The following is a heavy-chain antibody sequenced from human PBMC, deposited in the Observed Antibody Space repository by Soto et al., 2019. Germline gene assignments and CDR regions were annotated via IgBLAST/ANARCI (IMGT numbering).Heavy chain of an antibody. V-gene: IGHV6-1*01. CDR2: TYYRSRWYN. Sequence: PSQTLSLTCAISGDSVSSNSAAWNWIRLSPSRGLEWLARTYYRSRWYNDYAVSVRSRITVNPDTSKNQFSLQLTSVTAADTAVYYCARQPRGAAAVTSVINWFDPWGQGALVTVSS. J-gene: IGHJ5*02. CDR3: ARQPRGAAAVTSVINWFDP. D-gene: IGHD4-17*01. CDR1: GDSVSSNSAA.